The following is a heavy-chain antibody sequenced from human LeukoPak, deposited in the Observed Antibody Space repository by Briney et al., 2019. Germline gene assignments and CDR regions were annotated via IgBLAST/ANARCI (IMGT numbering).Heavy chain of an antibody. J-gene: IGHJ4*02. CDR1: GYTLTELS. CDR3: ATRSICSSTSCYTEIDY. V-gene: IGHV1-24*01. Sequence: ASVNVSCKVSGYTLTELSMHWVRQAPGKRLEGMGGFDPEDGETIYAQKFQGRVTMTEDTSTDTAYMELSSLRSEDTAVYYCATRSICSSTSCYTEIDYWGQGTLVTVSS. D-gene: IGHD2-2*02. CDR2: FDPEDGET.